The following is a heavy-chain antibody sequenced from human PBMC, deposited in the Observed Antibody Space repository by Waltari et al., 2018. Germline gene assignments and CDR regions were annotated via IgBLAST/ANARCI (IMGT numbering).Heavy chain of an antibody. CDR3: ARQVLGYCSSTSCSDYYYMDV. CDR1: GGSISSSSYY. CDR2: IYYSGST. Sequence: QLQLQESGPGLVKPSETLSLTCTVSGGSISSSSYYWGWIRQPPGKGLEWIGSIYYSGSTYSNPSLKSRVTISVDTSKNQFSLKLSSVTAADTAVYYCARQVLGYCSSTSCSDYYYMDVWGKGTTVTVSS. D-gene: IGHD2-2*01. V-gene: IGHV4-39*01. J-gene: IGHJ6*03.